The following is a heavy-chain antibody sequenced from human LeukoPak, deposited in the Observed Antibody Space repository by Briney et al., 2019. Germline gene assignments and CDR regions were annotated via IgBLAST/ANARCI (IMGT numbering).Heavy chain of an antibody. Sequence: SETLSLTCAVSGGSISSGGYSWSWIRQPPGKGLEWIGYIYHSGSTYYNPSLKSRVTISVDRSKNQFSLKLSSVTAADTAVYYCARARWELLRGAFDIWGQGTMVTVSS. V-gene: IGHV4-30-2*01. D-gene: IGHD1-26*01. CDR2: IYHSGST. J-gene: IGHJ3*02. CDR3: ARARWELLRGAFDI. CDR1: GGSISSGGYS.